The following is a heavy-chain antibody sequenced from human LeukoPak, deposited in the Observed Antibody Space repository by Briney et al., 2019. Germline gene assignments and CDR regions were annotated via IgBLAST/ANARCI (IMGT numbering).Heavy chain of an antibody. V-gene: IGHV4-30-2*01. CDR2: IYHSGST. J-gene: IGHJ3*02. D-gene: IGHD3-10*01. CDR1: GGSISSGGYS. CDR3: ARAPSYYGSGSYYAFDI. Sequence: SQTLSLTCAVSGGSISSGGYSWSWIRQPPGKGLEWIGYIYHSGSTYYNPSLKSRVTISVDRSKNQFSLKLSSVTAADTAVYYCARAPSYYGSGSYYAFDIWGQGTMDTVSS.